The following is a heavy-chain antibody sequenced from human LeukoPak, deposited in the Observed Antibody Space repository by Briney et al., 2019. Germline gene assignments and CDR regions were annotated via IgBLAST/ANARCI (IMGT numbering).Heavy chain of an antibody. CDR2: IKNDGAVK. CDR1: GFTFSSYA. Sequence: GGSLRLSCAASGFTFSSYAMSWVRQAPGKGLEWVANIKNDGAVKNYVDSVKGRFTISRDNAKTSLYLQMYSLRAEDTAVYYCAKDSYSKGDFWGQGVLVTVSS. V-gene: IGHV3-7*01. CDR3: AKDSYSKGDF. J-gene: IGHJ4*02. D-gene: IGHD6-13*01.